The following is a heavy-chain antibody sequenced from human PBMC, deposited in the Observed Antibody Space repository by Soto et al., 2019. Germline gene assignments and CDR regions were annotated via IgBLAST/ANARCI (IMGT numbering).Heavy chain of an antibody. J-gene: IGHJ4*02. V-gene: IGHV3-48*01. D-gene: IGHD3-10*01. CDR2: ISSSSSTI. CDR3: ARANYYGSPGDFDY. CDR1: GFTFSSYS. Sequence: EVQLVESGGGLVQPGGSLRLSCAASGFTFSSYSMTWVRQAPGKGLEWVSYISSSSSTIYYADSVKGRFTISRDNAKNSLYLQMNSLRAEDTAVDYCARANYYGSPGDFDYWGQGTLVTVSS.